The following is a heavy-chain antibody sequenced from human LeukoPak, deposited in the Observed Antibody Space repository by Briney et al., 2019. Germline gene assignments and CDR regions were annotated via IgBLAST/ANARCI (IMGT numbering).Heavy chain of an antibody. CDR3: ARGRAVAGYYYFDY. V-gene: IGHV1-8*01. D-gene: IGHD6-19*01. CDR1: GYTFTSYD. Sequence: VASVKVSCKASGYTFTSYDINWVRQATGQGLEWVGWMNPNSGNTGYAQKFQGRVTMTRNTSISTAYMELSSLRSEDTAVYYCARGRAVAGYYYFDYWGQGTLVTVSS. CDR2: MNPNSGNT. J-gene: IGHJ4*02.